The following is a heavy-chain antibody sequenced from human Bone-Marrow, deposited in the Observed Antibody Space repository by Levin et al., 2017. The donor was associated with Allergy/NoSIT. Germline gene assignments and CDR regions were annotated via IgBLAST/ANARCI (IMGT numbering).Heavy chain of an antibody. D-gene: IGHD5-12*01. CDR1: GFTFSAYW. CDR2: INLDGSEK. Sequence: GGSLRLSCAASGFTFSAYWMSWVRQAPGKGLEWVANINLDGSEKHYVDSVKGRFTISRDNAKDSLYLQMNSLRAEDTAVYYCAKSLGATTSPWGQGTLVTVSS. J-gene: IGHJ5*02. CDR3: AKSLGATTSP. V-gene: IGHV3-7*01.